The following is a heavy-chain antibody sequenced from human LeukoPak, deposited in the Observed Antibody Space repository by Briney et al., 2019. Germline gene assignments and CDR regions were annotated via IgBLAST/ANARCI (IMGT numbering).Heavy chain of an antibody. CDR1: GDSVSSNSAA. CDR3: ARSRAQMVASDY. D-gene: IGHD3-10*01. V-gene: IGHV6-1*01. Sequence: SQTLSLTCAIFGDSVSSNSAAWSWIRQSPSRGLEWLGRTYYRSKWFNEYAVSVKSRITINPDTSKNQFSLQLKSLTPDDTAVHYCARSRAQMVASDYWGQGILVTVSS. CDR2: TYYRSKWFN. J-gene: IGHJ4*02.